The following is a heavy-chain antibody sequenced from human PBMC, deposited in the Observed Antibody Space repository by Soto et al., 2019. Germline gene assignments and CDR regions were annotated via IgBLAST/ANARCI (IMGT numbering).Heavy chain of an antibody. V-gene: IGHV1-18*01. Sequence: QVQLVQSGDEVKKPGASVKVSFKASGYIFVNYGIAWLRQAPGQGLEWMGWISPYTGNTHSATKVQGRLTMTTDTSTSTAYMDLGSLTSDDTAVYYCVMVDNYVTPTPQDVWGQRTTVTVSS. CDR3: VMVDNYVTPTPQDV. CDR2: ISPYTGNT. D-gene: IGHD3-16*01. J-gene: IGHJ6*02. CDR1: GYIFVNYG.